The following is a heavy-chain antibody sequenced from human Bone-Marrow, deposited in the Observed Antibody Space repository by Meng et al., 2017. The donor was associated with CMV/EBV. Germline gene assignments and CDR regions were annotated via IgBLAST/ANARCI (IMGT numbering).Heavy chain of an antibody. Sequence: GGSLRLSCAASGFTFKNYWMTWVRQAPGKGLEWVSSVSSSSSYIYYADSVKGRFTISRDNAKNSLYLQMNSLRAEDTAVYYCERDEDYGGNLDYWGQGTLVTVSS. D-gene: IGHD4-23*01. V-gene: IGHV3-21*01. CDR2: VSSSSSYI. CDR3: ERDEDYGGNLDY. J-gene: IGHJ4*02. CDR1: GFTFKNYW.